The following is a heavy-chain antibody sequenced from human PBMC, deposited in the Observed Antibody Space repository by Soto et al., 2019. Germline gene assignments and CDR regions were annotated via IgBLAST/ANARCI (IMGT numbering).Heavy chain of an antibody. J-gene: IGHJ4*02. CDR3: AKGFRSLEWYSLAPFDY. CDR2: IGSSGST. D-gene: IGHD3-3*01. CDR1: GFTFDTYA. Sequence: GGSLRLSCVASGFTFDTYALNWVRQAPGKELEWVSAIGSSGSTYYADSVKGRFTISRDTPKKTLYLQMNSLRVEDTAKYYCAKGFRSLEWYSLAPFDYWGQGALVTVSS. V-gene: IGHV3-23*01.